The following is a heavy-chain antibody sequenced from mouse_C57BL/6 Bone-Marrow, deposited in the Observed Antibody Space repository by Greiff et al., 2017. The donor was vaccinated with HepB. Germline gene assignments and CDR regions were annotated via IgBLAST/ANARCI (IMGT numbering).Heavy chain of an antibody. V-gene: IGHV1-82*01. CDR2: IYPGDGDT. CDR3: ARNYGSSPDY. J-gene: IGHJ2*01. Sequence: VKLMESGPELVKPGASVKISCKASGYAFSSSWMNWVKQRPGKGLEWIGRIYPGDGDTNYNGKFKGKATLTADKSSSTAYMQLSSLTSEDSAVYFCARNYGSSPDYWGQGTTLTVSS. CDR1: GYAFSSSW. D-gene: IGHD1-1*01.